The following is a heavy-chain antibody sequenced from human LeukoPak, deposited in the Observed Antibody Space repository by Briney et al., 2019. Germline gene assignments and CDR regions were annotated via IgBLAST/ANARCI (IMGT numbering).Heavy chain of an antibody. V-gene: IGHV3-66*01. Sequence: QPGGSLRLSCAASGFTVSSNYMGWVRQAPGKGLEWVSFIYGGGSTYYADSVKGRFIISRDNSKNTLYLQMNSLRAEDTAVYYCAKDPPVMVPDLGYWGQGTLVTVSS. J-gene: IGHJ4*02. CDR3: AKDPPVMVPDLGY. CDR2: IYGGGST. D-gene: IGHD5-18*01. CDR1: GFTVSSNY.